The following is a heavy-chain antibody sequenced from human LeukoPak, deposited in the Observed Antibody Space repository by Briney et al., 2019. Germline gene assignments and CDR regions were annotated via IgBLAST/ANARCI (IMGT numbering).Heavy chain of an antibody. D-gene: IGHD1-1*01. CDR2: IYYSGST. J-gene: IGHJ6*03. Sequence: SETLSLTCTVSGGSISSYYWSWIRQPPGKGLEWIGYIYYSGSTNYNPSLKSRVTISVDTSKNQFSLKLSSVTAADTAVYYCARVTEIGKTTGYYMDVWGKGTTVTVSS. CDR1: GGSISSYY. V-gene: IGHV4-59*01. CDR3: ARVTEIGKTTGYYMDV.